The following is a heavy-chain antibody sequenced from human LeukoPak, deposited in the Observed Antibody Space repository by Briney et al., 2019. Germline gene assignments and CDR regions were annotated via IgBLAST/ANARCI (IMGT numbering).Heavy chain of an antibody. CDR2: INTYNGNT. Sequence: RASVKVSCKASGYTFTNYGITWMRQAPGQGLEWMGWINTYNGNTNYAQKLQGRVTITTDTSTSTAYMELRSLRSDDTDVFYCARARACSGGSCVYWFDPWGQGTLVTVSS. D-gene: IGHD2-15*01. V-gene: IGHV1-18*01. CDR1: GYTFTNYG. J-gene: IGHJ5*02. CDR3: ARARACSGGSCVYWFDP.